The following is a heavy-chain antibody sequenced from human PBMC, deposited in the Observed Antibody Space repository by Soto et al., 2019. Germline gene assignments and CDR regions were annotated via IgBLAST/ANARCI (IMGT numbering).Heavy chain of an antibody. CDR1: GFTFGSYG. CDR3: AKENWQLSGGMDV. J-gene: IGHJ6*02. CDR2: ISYDGSNK. Sequence: GGSLRLSCAASGFTFGSYGMHWVRQAPGKGLEWVAVISYDGSNKYYADSVKGRFTISRDNSKNTLYLQMNSLRAEDTAVYYCAKENWQLSGGMDVWGQGTTVTVSS. D-gene: IGHD6-13*01. V-gene: IGHV3-30*18.